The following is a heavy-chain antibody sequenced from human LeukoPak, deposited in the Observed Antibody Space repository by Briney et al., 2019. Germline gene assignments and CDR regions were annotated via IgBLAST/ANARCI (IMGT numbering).Heavy chain of an antibody. Sequence: GGSLRLSCAASGLTFSSFWMHWVRQAPGKGLVWVSRIKSDGSTNYADSVKGRFTISRDKAKNTVSLQMNSLSVEDTGVYYCARAPSEIGGYYPEYFRHWGQGTLVTVSS. CDR3: ARAPSEIGGYYPEYFRH. CDR2: IKSDGST. J-gene: IGHJ1*01. V-gene: IGHV3-74*01. D-gene: IGHD3-22*01. CDR1: GLTFSSFW.